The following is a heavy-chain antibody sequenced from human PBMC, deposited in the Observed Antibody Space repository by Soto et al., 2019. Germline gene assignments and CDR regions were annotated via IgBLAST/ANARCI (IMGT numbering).Heavy chain of an antibody. Sequence: GESLKISCKGSGYSFTSYWIGWVRQMPGKGLEWMGIIYPGDSDTRYSPSFQGQVTISADKSISTAYLQWSSLKASGTAMYYCARHHRPMTSENWSDPWGQGTLVTVYS. V-gene: IGHV5-51*01. CDR1: GYSFTSYW. CDR2: IYPGDSDT. CDR3: ARHHRPMTSENWSDP. D-gene: IGHD3-22*01. J-gene: IGHJ5*02.